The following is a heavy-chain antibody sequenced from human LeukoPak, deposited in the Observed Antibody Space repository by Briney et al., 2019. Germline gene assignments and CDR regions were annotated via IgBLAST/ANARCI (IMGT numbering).Heavy chain of an antibody. CDR1: GGSFSGYY. CDR2: INHSGST. D-gene: IGHD2-2*01. CDR3: ARRCSSTSCCRSWLGERRYYFDC. J-gene: IGHJ4*02. Sequence: SETLSLTCAVYGGSFSGYYWSWIRQPPGKGLEWIGEINHSGSTNYNPSLKSRVTISVDTSKNQFSLKLSSVTAADTAVYYCARRCSSTSCCRSWLGERRYYFDCWGQGTLVTVSS. V-gene: IGHV4-34*01.